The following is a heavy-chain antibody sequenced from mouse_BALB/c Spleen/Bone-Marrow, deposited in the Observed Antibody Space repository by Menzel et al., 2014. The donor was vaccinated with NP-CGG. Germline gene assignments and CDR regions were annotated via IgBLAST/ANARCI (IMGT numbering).Heavy chain of an antibody. CDR1: GFAFSSYD. Sequence: EVQLVESGGGLVKPGGSLKLSCAASGFAFSSYDMSWVRQTPEKRLEWVAYISSGGGSTYYPDTVKGRFTISRDNAKSTLYLQMSSLKSEDTAMYYCARDDYDYFDYWGQGTTLTVSS. J-gene: IGHJ2*01. V-gene: IGHV5-12-1*01. D-gene: IGHD2-4*01. CDR3: ARDDYDYFDY. CDR2: ISSGGGST.